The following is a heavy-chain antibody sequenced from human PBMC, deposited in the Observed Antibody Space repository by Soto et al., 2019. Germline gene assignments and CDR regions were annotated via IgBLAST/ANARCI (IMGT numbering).Heavy chain of an antibody. Sequence: QVQLVESGGGVVQPGRSLRLSCAASGFTFSSYGMHWVRQAPGKGLEWVALVWYDGGNKYYADSVKGRFTTSRDNSKNTLYLQMNSLRDEDTAVYYCVRAAGYSGNDYVYYYGMEVWGQGTTVTVSS. J-gene: IGHJ6*02. CDR3: VRAAGYSGNDYVYYYGMEV. CDR1: GFTFSSYG. CDR2: VWYDGGNK. D-gene: IGHD5-12*01. V-gene: IGHV3-33*01.